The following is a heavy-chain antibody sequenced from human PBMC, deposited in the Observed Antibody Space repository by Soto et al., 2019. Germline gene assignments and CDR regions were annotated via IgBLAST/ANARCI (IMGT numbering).Heavy chain of an antibody. CDR1: GGSISSGGYS. Sequence: SETLSLTCAVSGGSISSGGYSWSWIRQPPGKGLEWIGYIYHSGSTYYNPSLKSRVTISVDRSKNQFSLKLSSVTAADTAVYYCARGGSSGYYPLDYWGQGTLVTSPQ. D-gene: IGHD3-22*01. CDR3: ARGGSSGYYPLDY. J-gene: IGHJ4*02. V-gene: IGHV4-30-2*01. CDR2: IYHSGST.